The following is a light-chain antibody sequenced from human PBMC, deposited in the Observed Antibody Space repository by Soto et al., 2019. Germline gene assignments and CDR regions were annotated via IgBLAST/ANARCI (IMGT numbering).Light chain of an antibody. V-gene: IGKV3-20*01. Sequence: EIVLTQSPGTLSLSPGERATLSCRASQSVSSIYLAWYQQKPGRAPRLLFYGASSGPTGTPDRFSVSGSGTDFTLTISRLEPEDFVVYYCQQYGSSPLTFGGGTKVEI. CDR3: QQYGSSPLT. CDR1: QSVSSIY. J-gene: IGKJ4*01. CDR2: GAS.